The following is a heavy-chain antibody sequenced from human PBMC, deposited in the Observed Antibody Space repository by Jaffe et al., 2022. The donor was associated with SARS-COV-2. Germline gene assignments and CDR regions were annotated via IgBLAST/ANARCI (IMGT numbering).Heavy chain of an antibody. J-gene: IGHJ4*02. D-gene: IGHD2-15*01. V-gene: IGHV4-39*01. Sequence: QVQLQESGPGLLKPAETLSLTCSVSGDSVNNSDYYWAWIRRPPNKGLEWIVSIHFSGFTYYNPSLKSRIVKSVDPSRNQFSLNLTSVTAADTAVYFCSRRRRHTPGFDNWGPGTRVTVSP. CDR1: GDSVNNSDYY. CDR3: SRRRRHTPGFDN. CDR2: IHFSGFT.